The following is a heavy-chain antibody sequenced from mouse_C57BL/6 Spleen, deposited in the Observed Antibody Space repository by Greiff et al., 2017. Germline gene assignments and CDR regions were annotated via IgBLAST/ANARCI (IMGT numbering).Heavy chain of an antibody. CDR2: IDPSDSYT. J-gene: IGHJ2*01. D-gene: IGHD2-3*01. Sequence: QVQLQQPGAELVMPGASVKLSCKASGYTFTSYWMHWVKQRPGQGLEWIGEIDPSDSYTNYNQKFKGKSTLTVDKSSSAAYMQLSSLTSEDSAVYYCARRWLLRGYYVDYWGQGTTLTVSS. CDR3: ARRWLLRGYYVDY. CDR1: GYTFTSYW. V-gene: IGHV1-69*01.